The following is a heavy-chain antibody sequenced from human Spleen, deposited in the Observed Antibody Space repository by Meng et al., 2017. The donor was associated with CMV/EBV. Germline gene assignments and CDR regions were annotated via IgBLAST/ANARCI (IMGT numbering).Heavy chain of an antibody. Sequence: ASVKVSCKASGYTFTSHYIHWVRQAPGQGLEWLGVINPSDGGTTYVQEFQGRVTMTTDTSTSTAYMELRSLRSDDTAVYYCARAYDPTNYYYYYGMDVWGQGTTVTVSS. V-gene: IGHV1-46*01. CDR2: INPSDGGT. CDR1: GYTFTSHY. J-gene: IGHJ6*02. CDR3: ARAYDPTNYYYYYGMDV. D-gene: IGHD3-3*01.